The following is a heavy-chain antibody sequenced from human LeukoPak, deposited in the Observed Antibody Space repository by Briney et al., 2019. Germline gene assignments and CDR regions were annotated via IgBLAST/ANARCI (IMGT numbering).Heavy chain of an antibody. V-gene: IGHV4-31*03. CDR1: GGSISSGGYY. D-gene: IGHD1-26*01. CDR2: IYYSGST. CDR3: ARGATAPSGYYGMDV. J-gene: IGHJ6*02. Sequence: SETLSLTCTVSGGSISSGGYYWSWIRQHPGKGLEWIGYIYYSGSTYYNPSLKSRVTISVDTSKNQFSLKLSSVTAADTAVYYCARGATAPSGYYGMDVWGQGTTVTVSS.